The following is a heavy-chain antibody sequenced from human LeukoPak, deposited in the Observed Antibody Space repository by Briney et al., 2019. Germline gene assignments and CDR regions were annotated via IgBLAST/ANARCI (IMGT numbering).Heavy chain of an antibody. CDR1: GGSISSYY. J-gene: IGHJ2*01. D-gene: IGHD3-9*01. V-gene: IGHV4-59*01. CDR3: ARDTGYHDILTTSRLTGYFDL. Sequence: PSETLSLTCTVSGGSISSYYWSWIRQPPGKGLEWIGYIYYSGSTNYNPSLKSRVTISVDTSKNQFSLKLSSVTAADTAVYYCARDTGYHDILTTSRLTGYFDLWGRGTLVTVSS. CDR2: IYYSGST.